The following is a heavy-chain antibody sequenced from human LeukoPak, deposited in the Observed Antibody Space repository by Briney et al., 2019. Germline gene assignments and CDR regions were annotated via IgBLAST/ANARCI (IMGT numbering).Heavy chain of an antibody. CDR2: ISASGGVT. Sequence: GGSLRLSCVASGFTFSNNAMSWVRQAPGKGLEWVSGISASGGVTYSAESVRGRFTISRDNSKNTLYLQMNSLRVDDTAAYYCATISGSFEYLDYWGQGTLVTVFS. V-gene: IGHV3-23*01. D-gene: IGHD1-26*01. J-gene: IGHJ4*02. CDR1: GFTFSNNA. CDR3: ATISGSFEYLDY.